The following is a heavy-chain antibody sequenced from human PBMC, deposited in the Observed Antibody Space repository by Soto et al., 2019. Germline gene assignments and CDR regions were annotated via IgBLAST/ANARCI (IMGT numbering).Heavy chain of an antibody. CDR2: IIPIFGTA. J-gene: IGHJ6*02. CDR1: GGTFSSYA. D-gene: IGHD5-12*01. V-gene: IGHV1-69*13. CDR3: AGARATITGYYYYGMDV. Sequence: SVKVSCKASGGTFSSYAISWVRQAPGQGLEWMGGIIPIFGTANYAQKFQGRVTITADESTSTAYMELSSLRSEDTAVYYCAGARATITGYYYYGMDVWGQGTTVTVSS.